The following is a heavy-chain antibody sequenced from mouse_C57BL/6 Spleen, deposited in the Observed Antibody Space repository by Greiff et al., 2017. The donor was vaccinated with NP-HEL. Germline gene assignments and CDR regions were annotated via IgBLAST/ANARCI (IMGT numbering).Heavy chain of an antibody. CDR3: ARTTGDWYFDV. D-gene: IGHD4-1*01. V-gene: IGHV1-66*01. J-gene: IGHJ1*03. CDR1: GYSFTSYY. CDR2: IYPGSGNT. Sequence: QVQLQQSGPELVKPGASVKISCKASGYSFTSYYIHWVKQRPGQGLEWIGWIYPGSGNTKYNEKFKGKATLTADTSSSTAYMQLSSLTSEDSAVYYCARTTGDWYFDVWGTGTTVTVSS.